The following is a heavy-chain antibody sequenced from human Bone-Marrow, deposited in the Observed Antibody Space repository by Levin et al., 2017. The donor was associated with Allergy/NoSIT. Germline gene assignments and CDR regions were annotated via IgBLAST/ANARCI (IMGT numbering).Heavy chain of an antibody. D-gene: IGHD2-21*01. J-gene: IGHJ6*03. CDR2: IYYSGAT. Sequence: RSQTLSLTCTVSGGSIRNSGYFWGWIRQPPGKGLEWIGSIYYSGATYYSLSLESRATISEDPSKNQFSLNVTSVTAADTGVYYCARLFAYYMDIWGKGTTVIVS. CDR3: ARLFAYYMDI. CDR1: GGSIRNSGYF. V-gene: IGHV4-39*01.